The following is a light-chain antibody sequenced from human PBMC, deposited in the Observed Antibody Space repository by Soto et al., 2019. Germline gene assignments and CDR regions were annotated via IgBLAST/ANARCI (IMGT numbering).Light chain of an antibody. J-gene: IGLJ2*01. CDR3: SSYTSGSTHVV. V-gene: IGLV2-14*01. CDR2: DVS. Sequence: QSALTQPASVSGSPGQSITISCTGTTSEVGGYNHVSWYQQHPGKAPKFMIYDVSNRPSGVSNRFSGSKSGNTASLTISGLQAEDEADYHCSSYTSGSTHVVFGGGTKLTVL. CDR1: TSEVGGYNH.